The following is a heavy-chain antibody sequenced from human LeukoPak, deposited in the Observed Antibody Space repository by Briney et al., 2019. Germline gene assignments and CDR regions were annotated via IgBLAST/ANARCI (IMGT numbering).Heavy chain of an antibody. J-gene: IGHJ4*02. CDR2: IYTSGST. Sequence: SQTLSLTCTVSGGSISSGRYYWSWIRQPAGKGLEWIGRIYTSGSTNYNPSLKSRVTISVDTSKNPFSLKRSSVTAADTAVYYCARGGQWELLSKSSNYFDYWGQGTLVTVSS. D-gene: IGHD1-26*01. CDR1: GGSISSGRYY. CDR3: ARGGQWELLSKSSNYFDY. V-gene: IGHV4-61*02.